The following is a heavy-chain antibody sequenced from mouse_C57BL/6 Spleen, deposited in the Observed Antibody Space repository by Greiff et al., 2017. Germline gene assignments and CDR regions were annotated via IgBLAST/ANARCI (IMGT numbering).Heavy chain of an antibody. V-gene: IGHV1-66*01. CDR2: IYPGSGNT. CDR3: ARRDISLYSNYGYFDV. D-gene: IGHD2-5*01. CDR1: GYSFTSYY. Sequence: QVQLQQSGPELVKPGASVKISCKASGYSFTSYYIHWVKQRPGQGLEWIGWIYPGSGNTKYNEKFKGKATLTADTSSSTAYMQLSSLTSEDSAVYYCARRDISLYSNYGYFDVWGTGTTVTVSS. J-gene: IGHJ1*03.